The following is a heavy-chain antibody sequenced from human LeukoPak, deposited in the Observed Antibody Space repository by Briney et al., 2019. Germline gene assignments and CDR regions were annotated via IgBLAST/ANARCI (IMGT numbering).Heavy chain of an antibody. D-gene: IGHD1-26*01. J-gene: IGHJ4*02. CDR3: ARDLGVGELLFDY. CDR2: ISYDGSNK. V-gene: IGHV3-30-3*01. CDR1: GFTFSSYA. Sequence: GGSLRLSCAASGFTFSSYAMHWVSQAPGKGLEWVAVISYDGSNKYYADSVKGRFTISRDNSKNTLYLQMNSLRAEDTAVYYCARDLGVGELLFDYWGQGTLVTVSS.